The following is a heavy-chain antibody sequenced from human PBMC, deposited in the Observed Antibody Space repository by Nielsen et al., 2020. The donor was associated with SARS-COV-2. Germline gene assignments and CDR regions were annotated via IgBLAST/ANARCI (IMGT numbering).Heavy chain of an antibody. CDR2: IYPGDSDT. CDR3: ARPPTTYCSSTSCYLI. CDR1: GYSFTSYW. J-gene: IGHJ4*02. V-gene: IGHV5-51*01. D-gene: IGHD2-2*01. Sequence: GESLKISCKGSGYSFTSYWIGWVRQMPGKGLEWMGIIYPGDSDTRYSPSFQGRVTISADKSISTAYLQWSSLKTSDTAMYYCARPPTTYCSSTSCYLIWGQGTLVTVSS.